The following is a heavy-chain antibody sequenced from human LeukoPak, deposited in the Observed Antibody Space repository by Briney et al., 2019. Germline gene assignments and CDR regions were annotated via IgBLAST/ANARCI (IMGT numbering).Heavy chain of an antibody. Sequence: GESLKISCKGSGYSFTNYWVGWVRQMPGKGLEWMGIIYPGDSDTRYSPSFQGQVTISADRSISAAYLQWSSLQASDTAMYYCARRYCSTTTCYVREFDYWGQGTLVTVSS. CDR2: IYPGDSDT. V-gene: IGHV5-51*01. D-gene: IGHD2-2*01. CDR3: ARRYCSTTTCYVREFDY. J-gene: IGHJ4*02. CDR1: GYSFTNYW.